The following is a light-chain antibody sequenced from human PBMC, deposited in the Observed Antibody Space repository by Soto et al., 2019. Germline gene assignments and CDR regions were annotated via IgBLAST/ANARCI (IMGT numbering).Light chain of an antibody. CDR2: DDN. CDR1: RSDVGGYNL. CDR3: SSYASRITLV. V-gene: IGLV2-23*01. Sequence: QSGLTQPASVSGSPGQSITMSCTGSRSDVGGYNLVSWYQQHPGKAPKLLISDDNKRPSGVSDRFSGSKSGNTASLTISGLQAEDEGDYYCSSYASRITLVFGGGTKLTVL. J-gene: IGLJ2*01.